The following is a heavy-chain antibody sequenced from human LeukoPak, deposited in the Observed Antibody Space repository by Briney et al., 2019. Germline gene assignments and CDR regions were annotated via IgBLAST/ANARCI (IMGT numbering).Heavy chain of an antibody. CDR1: GFTFSSYP. V-gene: IGHV3-23*01. Sequence: GGSLRLSCAASGFTFSSYPMTWVRQAPGKGLEWVSSISGGSERIYYADSVKGRFTISRDNSKNTLYLQMNSLRAEDTAVYYCAKGRQLWLTLDYWGQGTLVTVSS. CDR2: ISGGSERI. J-gene: IGHJ4*02. D-gene: IGHD5-18*01. CDR3: AKGRQLWLTLDY.